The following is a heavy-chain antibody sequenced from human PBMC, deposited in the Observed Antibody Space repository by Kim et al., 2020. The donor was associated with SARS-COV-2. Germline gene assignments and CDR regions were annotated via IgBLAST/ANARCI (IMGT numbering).Heavy chain of an antibody. CDR2: IIPIFGTA. CDR3: ARDPDPCSGGSCYLGWFDP. D-gene: IGHD2-15*01. V-gene: IGHV1-69*13. Sequence: SVKVSCKASGGTFSSYAISWVRQAPGQGLEWMGGIIPIFGTANYAQKFQGRVTITADESTSTAYMELSSLRSEDMAVYYCARDPDPCSGGSCYLGWFDPWGQGTLVTVSS. CDR1: GGTFSSYA. J-gene: IGHJ5*02.